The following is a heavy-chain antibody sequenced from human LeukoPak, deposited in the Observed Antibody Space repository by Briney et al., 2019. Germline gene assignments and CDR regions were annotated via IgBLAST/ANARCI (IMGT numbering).Heavy chain of an antibody. CDR1: GYTFTSYY. V-gene: IGHV1-46*01. J-gene: IGHJ3*02. CDR2: INPSGGST. Sequence: ASVKVSCKASGYTFTSYYMHWVRQAPGQGLEWMGIINPSGGSTSYAQKFQGRVTTTRDTSTSTVYMELSSLRSEDTAVYYCARSHYDSSGYRGAFDIWGQGTMVTVSS. D-gene: IGHD3-22*01. CDR3: ARSHYDSSGYRGAFDI.